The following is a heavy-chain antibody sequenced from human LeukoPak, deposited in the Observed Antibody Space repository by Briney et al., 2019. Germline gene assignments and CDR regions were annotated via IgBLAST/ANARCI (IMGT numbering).Heavy chain of an antibody. CDR1: VLTLNHYA. CDR3: AKDQGDCLTCYGGWSDS. D-gene: IGHD2-15*01. V-gene: IGHV3-23*01. Sequence: PVRTLRLSRAVSVLTLNHYAISWVRQAPGEGVEWGSSISVSGVGTYHADSVKGRFTISRDTSINTLHLQMNSLRAEDTAVYYCAKDQGDCLTCYGGWSDSWGQGTLVTVSS. J-gene: IGHJ5*01. CDR2: ISVSGVGT.